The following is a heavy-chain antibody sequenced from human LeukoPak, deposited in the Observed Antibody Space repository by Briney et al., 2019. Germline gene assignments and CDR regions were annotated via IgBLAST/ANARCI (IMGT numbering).Heavy chain of an antibody. CDR1: GGSFSGYY. J-gene: IGHJ6*03. D-gene: IGHD3-3*01. V-gene: IGHV4-34*01. CDR3: ARGYARFNYYYMDV. CDR2: ISHSGST. Sequence: SETLSLTCVVYGGSFSGYYWSWVRQPPGKGLEWIGEISHSGSTNYNPSLKSRVTISVDTSKNQFSLKLSSVTAADTAVYYCARGYARFNYYYMDVWDKGTTVTVSS.